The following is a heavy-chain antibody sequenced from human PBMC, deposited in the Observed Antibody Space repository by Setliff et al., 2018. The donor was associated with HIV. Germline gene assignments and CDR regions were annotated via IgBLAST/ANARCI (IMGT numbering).Heavy chain of an antibody. D-gene: IGHD1-1*01. CDR2: IHSSGST. J-gene: IGHJ5*02. Sequence: PSETLSLTCSVSSGSVSGYYWGWIRQPPGKKLEWIGYIHSSGSTIYSASLKSRVSISVDTSKNQVSLKLSSVTAADTAVYYCARGVHLYENWFDLWGQGTLVTVSS. CDR1: SGSVSGYY. CDR3: ARGVHLYENWFDL. V-gene: IGHV4-59*08.